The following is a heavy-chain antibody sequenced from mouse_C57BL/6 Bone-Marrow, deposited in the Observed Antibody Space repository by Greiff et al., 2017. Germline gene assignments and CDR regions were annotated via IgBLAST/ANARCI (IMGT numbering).Heavy chain of an antibody. J-gene: IGHJ3*01. CDR1: GFTFSSYG. Sequence: EVKLMESGGDLVKPGGSLKLSCAASGFTFSSYGMSWVRQTPVKRLEWVATISSGGSYTYYPDSVKGRFTISRDNAKNTLYLQMSSLKSEDTAMYYCARHSWFAYWGQGTLVTVSA. V-gene: IGHV5-6*01. CDR2: ISSGGSYT. CDR3: ARHSWFAY.